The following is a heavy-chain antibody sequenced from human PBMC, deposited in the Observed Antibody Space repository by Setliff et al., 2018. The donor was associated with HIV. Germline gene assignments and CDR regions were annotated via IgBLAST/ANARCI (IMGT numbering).Heavy chain of an antibody. D-gene: IGHD1-26*01. CDR2: IHHSGTT. CDR3: ARVPHRVVGTTTLLYHFDY. Sequence: PSETLSLTCAVSGYSISSGYYWAWIRQSPGKGLDWIGSIHHSGTTYYNPSLKSRVTLSVDTTTNQVSLQVNSVHAVDTAVYYCARVPHRVVGTTTLLYHFDYWGLGTLVTVSS. J-gene: IGHJ4*02. CDR1: GYSISSGYY. V-gene: IGHV4-38-2*01.